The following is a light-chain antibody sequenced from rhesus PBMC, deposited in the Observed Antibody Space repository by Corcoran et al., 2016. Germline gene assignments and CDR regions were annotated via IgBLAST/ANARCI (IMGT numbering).Light chain of an antibody. V-gene: IGKV1-22*01. Sequence: DIQMTQSPSSMSASVGDTVTITCRASQGISSWLAWSQQKPGKAPKLLNYNASRLQSGFPSGFRGSGSGTDFTLTIRSLQSEDFATYYCPQEGSRPLTFSGGTKGEL. CDR3: PQEGSRPLT. CDR2: NAS. J-gene: IGKJ4*01. CDR1: QGISSW.